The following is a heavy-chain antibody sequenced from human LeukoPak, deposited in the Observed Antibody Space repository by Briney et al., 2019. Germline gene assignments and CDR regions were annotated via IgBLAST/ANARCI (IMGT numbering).Heavy chain of an antibody. V-gene: IGHV3-74*01. J-gene: IGHJ6*03. CDR1: GFTFSSYW. CDR2: INSDGSST. CDR3: AREGVLWFGETHYYYYYMDV. D-gene: IGHD3-10*01. Sequence: GGSLRLSCAASGFTFSSYWMHWVRQAPGKGLVWVSRINSDGSSTSYADSVKGRFTISRDNAKNTLYLQMNSLRAEDTAVYYCAREGVLWFGETHYYYYYMDVWGKGTTVTISS.